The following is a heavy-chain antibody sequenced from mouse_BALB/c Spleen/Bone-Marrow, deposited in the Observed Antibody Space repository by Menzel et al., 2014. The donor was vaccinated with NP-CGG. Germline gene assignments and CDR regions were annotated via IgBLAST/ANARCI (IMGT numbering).Heavy chain of an antibody. D-gene: IGHD2-10*02. J-gene: IGHJ4*01. V-gene: IGHV1S135*01. CDR1: GYSFTDYN. Sequence: LVESGPELVKSGASVKVSCKASGYSFTDYNMYWVKQSHGKSLEWIGYIDPYNGATNYNQKFRGKATLTVDKSSRTAFMHRKSLTSEDSAVHYGARGGEYGSNGYGRDYWGQGTSVTVSS. CDR3: ARGGEYGSNGYGRDY. CDR2: IDPYNGAT.